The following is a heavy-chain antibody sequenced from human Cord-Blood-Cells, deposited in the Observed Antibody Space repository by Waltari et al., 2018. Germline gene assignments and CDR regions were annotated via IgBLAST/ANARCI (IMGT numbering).Heavy chain of an antibody. CDR2: IYTSGST. D-gene: IGHD6-6*01. CDR1: GGSISSGSYY. CDR3: ARDMRHPLNMAYSSSSGAFDI. V-gene: IGHV4-61*09. Sequence: QVQLQESGPGLVKPSQTLSLTCTVSGGSISSGSYYWSWIRQPAGKGLEWIGYIYTSGSTNCNPSLKSRVTISVDTSKNQFSLKLSSVTAADTAGYYCARDMRHPLNMAYSSSSGAFDIWGQGTMVTVSS. J-gene: IGHJ3*02.